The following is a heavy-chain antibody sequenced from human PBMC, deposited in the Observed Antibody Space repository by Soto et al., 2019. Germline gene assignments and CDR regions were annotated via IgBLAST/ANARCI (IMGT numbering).Heavy chain of an antibody. D-gene: IGHD6-19*01. V-gene: IGHV3-64*01. CDR3: ASGPSSGWLVDY. CDR2: ISSNGGST. J-gene: IGHJ4*02. CDR1: GFTFSSYA. Sequence: GGSLRLSCAASGFTFSSYAMHWVRQAPGKGLEYVSAISSNGGSTYYANSVKGRFTISRDNSKNTLYLQMGSLRAEDMAVYYCASGPSSGWLVDYWGQGTLVTVSS.